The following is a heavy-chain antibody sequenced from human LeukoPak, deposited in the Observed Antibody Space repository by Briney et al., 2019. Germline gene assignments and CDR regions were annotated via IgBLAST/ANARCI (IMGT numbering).Heavy chain of an antibody. Sequence: GGSLRLSCAASGFTFDDYAMHWVRQAPGKGLEWVSAISGSGGSTYYADSVKGRFTISRDNSKNALYLQMNSLRVEDTAVYYCAIDPNWGTHSWGQGVLVTVSS. J-gene: IGHJ4*02. CDR1: GFTFDDYA. V-gene: IGHV3-23*01. CDR2: ISGSGGST. CDR3: AIDPNWGTHS. D-gene: IGHD7-27*01.